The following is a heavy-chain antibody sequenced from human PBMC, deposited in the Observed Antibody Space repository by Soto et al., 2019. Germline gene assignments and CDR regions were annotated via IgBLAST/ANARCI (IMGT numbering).Heavy chain of an antibody. J-gene: IGHJ4*02. V-gene: IGHV4-38-2*01. Sequence: PSETRSLTCAVSGDSISSGYYWAWIRQSPGRGLEWSGRIYQSGTTYYHPRLKSRVNISVDTYKNHFSLKLRSVTAADTAVYFCARLVYATPLNYMDCDFWAPGNMVTVSS. D-gene: IGHD2-2*01. CDR3: ARLVYATPLNYMDCDF. CDR2: IYQSGTT. CDR1: GDSISSGYY.